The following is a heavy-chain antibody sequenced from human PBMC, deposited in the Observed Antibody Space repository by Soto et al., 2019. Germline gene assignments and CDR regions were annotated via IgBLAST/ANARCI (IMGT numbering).Heavy chain of an antibody. CDR2: IHAGNGNT. V-gene: IGHV1-3*01. CDR1: GYTFTTYS. J-gene: IGHJ6*02. CDR3: ARAASSRTSCYKYYAYGLDV. D-gene: IGHD2-2*01. Sequence: ASVKVSCKASGYTFTTYSMHWVRQAPGQRLEWMGWIHAGNGNTEHSQKFQGRVTITRDTSASTAYLELGSLRSEDTAVYYCARAASSRTSCYKYYAYGLDVWGQGTAVTVSS.